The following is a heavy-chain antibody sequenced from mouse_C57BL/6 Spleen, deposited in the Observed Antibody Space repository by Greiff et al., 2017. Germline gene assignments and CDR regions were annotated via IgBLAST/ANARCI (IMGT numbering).Heavy chain of an antibody. CDR3: ARDELGRTYFDC. V-gene: IGHV3-6*01. CDR1: GYSITSGYY. Sequence: DVKLQESGPGLVKPSQSLSLTCSVTGYSITSGYYWNWIRQFPGNKLEWMGYISYDGSNNYNPSPKNRISITRDTSKNQFFLKLNSVTTEDTATYYCARDELGRTYFDCWGQGTTLTVSS. D-gene: IGHD4-1*01. CDR2: ISYDGSN. J-gene: IGHJ2*01.